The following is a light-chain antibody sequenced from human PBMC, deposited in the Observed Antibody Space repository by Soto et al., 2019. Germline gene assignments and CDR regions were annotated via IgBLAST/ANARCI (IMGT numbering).Light chain of an antibody. Sequence: IQLTQSPSSLSASVGDRVTITCRASQGISSNLAWYQQKPGKVPKLLISAASTLQSGVPSRFNGSASGTEFSLTISSLQPDDFATYYCQQYNIHWTFGQGTKVDIK. V-gene: IGKV1-9*01. CDR1: QGISSN. CDR2: AAS. CDR3: QQYNIHWT. J-gene: IGKJ1*01.